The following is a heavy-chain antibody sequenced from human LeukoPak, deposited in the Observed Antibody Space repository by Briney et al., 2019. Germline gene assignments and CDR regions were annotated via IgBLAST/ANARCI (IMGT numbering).Heavy chain of an antibody. CDR1: GFTFSNYS. CDR2: ISSSSSYI. CDR3: ARGAGCSSTSCSEVYYYGMDV. D-gene: IGHD2-2*01. J-gene: IGHJ6*02. V-gene: IGHV3-21*01. Sequence: GGSLRLSCAASGFTFSNYSMNWVRQAPGKGLEWVSSISSSSSYIYYADSVKGRFTISRDNAKNSLYLQMNSLRAEDTAVYYCARGAGCSSTSCSEVYYYGMDVWGQGTTVTVSS.